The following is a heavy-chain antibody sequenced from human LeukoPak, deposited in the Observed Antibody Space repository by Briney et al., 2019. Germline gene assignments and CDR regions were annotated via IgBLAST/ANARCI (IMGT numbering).Heavy chain of an antibody. CDR1: GGSISSSSYY. CDR3: AKIRYYDILTGYGRDFDY. D-gene: IGHD3-9*01. Sequence: SETLSLTCTVSGGSISSSSYYWGWIRQPPGKGLEWIGSIYYSGSTYYNPSLKSRVTISVDTSKNQFSLKLSSVTAADTAVYYCAKIRYYDILTGYGRDFDYWGQGTLVTVSS. V-gene: IGHV4-39*01. J-gene: IGHJ4*02. CDR2: IYYSGST.